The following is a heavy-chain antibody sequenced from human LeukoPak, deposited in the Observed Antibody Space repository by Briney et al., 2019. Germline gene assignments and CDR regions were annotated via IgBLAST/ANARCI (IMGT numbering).Heavy chain of an antibody. Sequence: GGSLRLSCAASGFTFSSYWMHWVRQIPGKGLVWVSRINSDGSTTNYADSVKGRITISRDNAKNTLYLQMNSLRAEDTAVYYCARGSYYDFWSGHYAMDVWGQGTTVTVSS. D-gene: IGHD3-3*01. V-gene: IGHV3-74*01. CDR2: INSDGSTT. CDR3: ARGSYYDFWSGHYAMDV. CDR1: GFTFSSYW. J-gene: IGHJ6*02.